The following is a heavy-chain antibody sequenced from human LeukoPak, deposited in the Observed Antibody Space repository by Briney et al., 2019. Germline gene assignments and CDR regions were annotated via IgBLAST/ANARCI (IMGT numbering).Heavy chain of an antibody. V-gene: IGHV1-8*01. CDR1: GHTFTSYD. J-gene: IGHJ4*02. CDR2: MNPNSGNT. CDR3: ARGSYYGSGFLFDY. D-gene: IGHD3-10*01. Sequence: GASVKVSCKASGHTFTSYDINWVRQATGQGLEWMGWMNPNSGNTGYAQKFQGRVTMTRNTSISTAYMELSSLRSEDTAVYYCARGSYYGSGFLFDYWGQGTLVTVSS.